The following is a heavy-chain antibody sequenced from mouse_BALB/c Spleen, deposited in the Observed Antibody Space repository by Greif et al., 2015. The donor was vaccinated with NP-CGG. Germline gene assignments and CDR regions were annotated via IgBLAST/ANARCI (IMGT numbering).Heavy chain of an antibody. CDR1: GYTFTSYY. D-gene: IGHD2-4*01. V-gene: IGHV1S81*02. J-gene: IGHJ4*01. Sequence: VQGVESGAELVKPGASVKLSCKASGYTFTSYYMYWVKQRPGQGLEWIGEISPSNGGTNFNEKFKSKATLTVDKSSSTAYMQLSSLTSEDSAVYYCTRRGITTLGDYWGQGTSVTVSS. CDR3: TRRGITTLGDY. CDR2: ISPSNGGT.